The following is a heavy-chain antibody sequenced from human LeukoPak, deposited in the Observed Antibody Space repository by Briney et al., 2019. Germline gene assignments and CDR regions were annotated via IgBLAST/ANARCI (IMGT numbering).Heavy chain of an antibody. D-gene: IGHD1-26*01. J-gene: IGHJ3*02. CDR2: INHSGST. Sequence: PSETLSLTCAVYGGSFSGYYWSWIRQPPGKGLEWIGEINHSGSTNYNPSLKSRVTISVDTSKNQFSLQLNSVTPEDTAVYYCASSGSGDDAFDIWGQGTMVTVSS. CDR3: ASSGSGDDAFDI. V-gene: IGHV4-34*01. CDR1: GGSFSGYY.